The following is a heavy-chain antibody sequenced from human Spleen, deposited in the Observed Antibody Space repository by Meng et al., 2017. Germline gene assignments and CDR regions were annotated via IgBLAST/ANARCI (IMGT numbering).Heavy chain of an antibody. D-gene: IGHD6-19*01. V-gene: IGHV3-11*01. CDR2: ISSSGSTI. CDR3: AKDTGAVAGTFDY. Sequence: GGSLRLSCAASGFTFSDYYMTWIRQAPGKGLEWVSYISSSGSTIYYADSVKGRFTISRDNAKNSLYLQMNSLRAEDTALYYCAKDTGAVAGTFDYWGQGTLVTVSS. CDR1: GFTFSDYY. J-gene: IGHJ4*02.